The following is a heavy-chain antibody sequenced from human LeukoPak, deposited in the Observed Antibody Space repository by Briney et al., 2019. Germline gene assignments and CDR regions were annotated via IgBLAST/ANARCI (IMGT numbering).Heavy chain of an antibody. CDR3: ARVAVAGTLDP. CDR2: ISSSSYT. D-gene: IGHD6-19*01. J-gene: IGHJ5*02. Sequence: GGSLRLSCAASGFTFGDYYMSWIRQAPGKGLEWVSYISSSSYTNYADSVKGRFTISRDNAKNSLYLQMNSLRAEDTAVYYCARVAVAGTLDPWGQGTLVTVSS. CDR1: GFTFGDYY. V-gene: IGHV3-11*06.